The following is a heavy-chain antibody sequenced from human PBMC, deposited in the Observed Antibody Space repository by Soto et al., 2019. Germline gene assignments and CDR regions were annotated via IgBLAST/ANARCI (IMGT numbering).Heavy chain of an antibody. Sequence: GGSLRLSCAASGFTFSSYAMSWVRQAPGKGLEWVSAISGSGGSTYYADSVKGRFTISRDNSKNTLYLQMNSLRAEDTAVYYCAKAGEQLNGYGLEYYFDYWGQGTLVTVSS. CDR2: ISGSGGST. CDR1: GFTFSSYA. J-gene: IGHJ4*02. CDR3: AKAGEQLNGYGLEYYFDY. D-gene: IGHD1-26*01. V-gene: IGHV3-23*01.